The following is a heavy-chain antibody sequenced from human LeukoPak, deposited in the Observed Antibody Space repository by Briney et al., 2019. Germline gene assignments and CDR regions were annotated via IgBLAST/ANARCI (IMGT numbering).Heavy chain of an antibody. D-gene: IGHD3-10*01. CDR1: GYTFTGYY. CDR2: MNPNSGNT. V-gene: IGHV1-8*02. J-gene: IGHJ3*02. CDR3: ARYSAIWEFNDAFDI. Sequence: GASVKVSCKASGYTFTGYYMHWVRQAPGQGLDWMGWMNPNSGNTGYAQKFQGRVTMTRNTSISTAYMELSSLRSEDTAVYYCARYSAIWEFNDAFDIWGQGTMVTVSS.